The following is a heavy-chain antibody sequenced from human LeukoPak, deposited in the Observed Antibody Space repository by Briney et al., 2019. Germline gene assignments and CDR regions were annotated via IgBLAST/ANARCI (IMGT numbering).Heavy chain of an antibody. V-gene: IGHV3-30-3*01. CDR2: ISYDGSNK. CDR3: ARDRGVSPPLHYFDY. J-gene: IGHJ4*02. D-gene: IGHD6-13*01. Sequence: PGRSLRLSCAASGFTFSSYAMHWVRQAPGKGLEWVAVISYDGSNKYYADSVKGRFTISRDNSKNTLYLQMNSLRAEDTAVYYCARDRGVSPPLHYFDYWGQGTLVTVSS. CDR1: GFTFSSYA.